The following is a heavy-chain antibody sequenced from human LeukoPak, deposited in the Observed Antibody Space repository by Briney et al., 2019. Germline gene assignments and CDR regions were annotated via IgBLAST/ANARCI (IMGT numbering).Heavy chain of an antibody. V-gene: IGHV1-18*01. J-gene: IGHJ4*02. CDR3: TRTVLDCKNGVCYDY. Sequence: ASVKVSCKASGYTFTSYGISWVRQAPGQGLEGMGWISAYNGNTNYAQKLQGRVTMTTDTSTSTAYMELRSLRSDDTAVYYCTRTVLDCKNGVCYDYWGQGTLVTVSS. D-gene: IGHD2-8*01. CDR2: ISAYNGNT. CDR1: GYTFTSYG.